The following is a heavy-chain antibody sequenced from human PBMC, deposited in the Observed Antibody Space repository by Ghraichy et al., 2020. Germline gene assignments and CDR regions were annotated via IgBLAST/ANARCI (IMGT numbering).Heavy chain of an antibody. CDR3: AKDGIESSQYYYYVDV. CDR2: TSASGTRT. J-gene: IGHJ6*03. D-gene: IGHD1-26*01. V-gene: IGHV3-23*01. CDR1: GFTFTSYA. Sequence: GGSLRLSCAASGFTFTSYAMSWVRQAPGKRLECISATSASGTRTYYADSVKGRFTISRDNSKNAVFLQMNSLRAEDTAIYYCAKDGIESSQYYYYVDVWGTGTTVTVSS.